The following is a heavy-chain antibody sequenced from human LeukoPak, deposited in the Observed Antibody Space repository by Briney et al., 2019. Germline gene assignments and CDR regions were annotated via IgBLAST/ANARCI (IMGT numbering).Heavy chain of an antibody. CDR1: GFTFSSYA. D-gene: IGHD3-16*01. V-gene: IGHV3-30-3*01. Sequence: GGSLRLSCAASGFTFSSYAMYWVRQAPGKGLEWVAVISYDESNKYYADSVKGRFTISRDNSKNTLYLQMNSLRAEDTAGYYCGREGGGVVFDIGAKGKRFPV. CDR3: GREGGGVVFDI. J-gene: IGHJ3*02. CDR2: ISYDESNK.